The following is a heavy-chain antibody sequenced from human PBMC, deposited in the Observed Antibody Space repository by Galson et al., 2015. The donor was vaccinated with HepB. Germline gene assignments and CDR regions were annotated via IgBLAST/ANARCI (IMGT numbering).Heavy chain of an antibody. CDR3: AKAAGGLGGHKFHFLGF. J-gene: IGHJ1*01. CDR1: GFNFNNYA. D-gene: IGHD3-16*01. CDR2: ISYDRNDE. Sequence: SLRLSCAASGFNFNNYAMHWARQAPGKGLEWVAVISYDRNDELYADSVKGRFTISRDTSKKTVYLQMKSLRPEDTAIYYCAKAAGGLGGHKFHFLGFWGQGTLVTASS. V-gene: IGHV3-30*18.